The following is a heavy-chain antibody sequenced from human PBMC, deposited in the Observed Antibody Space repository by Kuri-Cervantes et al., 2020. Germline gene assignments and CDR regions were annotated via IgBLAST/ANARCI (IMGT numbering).Heavy chain of an antibody. Sequence: ASVKVSCKASGYTFTGYYMHWVRQAPGQGLEWMGWINPNSGGTNYAQKFQGWVTMTRDTSISTAYMELSSLRSEDTAVYYCARDAPYSSGWYVYFQHWGQGTLVTVSS. CDR3: ARDAPYSSGWYVYFQH. CDR1: GYTFTGYY. CDR2: INPNSGGT. J-gene: IGHJ1*01. V-gene: IGHV1-2*04. D-gene: IGHD6-19*01.